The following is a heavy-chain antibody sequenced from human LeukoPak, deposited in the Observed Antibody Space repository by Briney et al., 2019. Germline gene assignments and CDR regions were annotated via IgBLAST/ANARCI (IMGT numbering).Heavy chain of an antibody. CDR1: GYTFTSYG. CDR2: ISA. J-gene: IGHJ3*02. Sequence: ASVKVSCKASGYTFTSYGISWVRQAPGQGVEGMGWISAYAQKLQGRVTMTTDTSTSTAYMELRSLRSDDTAVYYCARRVPSYYGAFDIWGQGTMVTVSS. D-gene: IGHD3-10*01. V-gene: IGHV1-18*01. CDR3: ARRVPSYYGAFDI.